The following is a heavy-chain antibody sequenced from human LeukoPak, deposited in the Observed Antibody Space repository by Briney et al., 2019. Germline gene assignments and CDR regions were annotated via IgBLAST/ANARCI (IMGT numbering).Heavy chain of an antibody. D-gene: IGHD6-19*01. V-gene: IGHV3-7*03. CDR3: ARDGDTSGWYA. Sequence: PGGSLRLSCVDSGFTFTNAWMSWIRQAPGKGLEWVANIKQDGSVKNYVDSVKGRFTISRDNAKNSLYLQMNSLRAEDTAIYYCARDGDTSGWYAWGQGILVTVSS. CDR1: GFTFTNAW. J-gene: IGHJ5*02. CDR2: IKQDGSVK.